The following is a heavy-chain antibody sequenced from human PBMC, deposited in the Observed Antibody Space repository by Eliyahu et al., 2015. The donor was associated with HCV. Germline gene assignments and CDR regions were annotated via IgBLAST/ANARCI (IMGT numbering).Heavy chain of an antibody. CDR3: AXSNIVATIGGRNIKNFDY. V-gene: IGHV5-10-1*03. D-gene: IGHD5-12*01. CDR2: IDPSDSYT. Sequence: EVQLVQSGAEVKKPGESLRISCKGSGYSFTSYWISWVRQMXGKGLEWMGRIDPSDSYTNYSPSFQGHVTISADKSISTAYLQWSSLKASDTAMYYCAXSNIVATIGGRNIKNFDYWGQGTLVTVSS. J-gene: IGHJ4*02. CDR1: GYSFTSYW.